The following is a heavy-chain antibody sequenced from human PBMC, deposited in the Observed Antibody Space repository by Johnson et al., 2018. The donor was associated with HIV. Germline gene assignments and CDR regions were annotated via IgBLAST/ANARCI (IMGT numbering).Heavy chain of an antibody. V-gene: IGHV3-23*04. D-gene: IGHD1-1*01. Sequence: VQLVESGGGVVRPGGSLRLSCAASGFTFDDNGMSWVRQAPGKGLEWVSGISGSGGSTYYADSVKGRFTISRDNSKNTLYLQMNSLRAEDTAVYYCAKDRTSAQSAFDIWGQGTMVTVSS. CDR1: GFTFDDNG. J-gene: IGHJ3*02. CDR2: ISGSGGST. CDR3: AKDRTSAQSAFDI.